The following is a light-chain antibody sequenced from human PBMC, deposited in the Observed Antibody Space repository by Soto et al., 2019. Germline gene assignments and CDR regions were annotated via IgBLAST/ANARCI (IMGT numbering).Light chain of an antibody. CDR2: DNN. CDR1: SSNFGSDYD. J-gene: IGLJ3*02. V-gene: IGLV1-40*01. CDR3: QSYDSSLSGWV. Sequence: QSVLTQPPSVSGAPGQRVTISCTGSSSNFGSDYDVHWYQQLPGTAPKPLIFDNNNRPSGVPDRFSGSKSGTSASLAITGLQPEDEADYYCQSYDSSLSGWVFGGGTKVTVL.